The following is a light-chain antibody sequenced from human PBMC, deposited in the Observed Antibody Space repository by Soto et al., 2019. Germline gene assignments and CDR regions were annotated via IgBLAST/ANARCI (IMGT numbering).Light chain of an antibody. CDR1: QSVSSTY. CDR3: QQYDSSPLT. CDR2: GAS. V-gene: IGKV3-20*01. J-gene: IGKJ4*01. Sequence: IVLTQSPGTLSLSPGERATLSCRASQSVSSTYLAWYQQKPGQAPRLLIYGASSRATGIPVRFSGSGSGTDFTLTISRLEPEDFAVYFCQQYDSSPLTFCGGTKVEIK.